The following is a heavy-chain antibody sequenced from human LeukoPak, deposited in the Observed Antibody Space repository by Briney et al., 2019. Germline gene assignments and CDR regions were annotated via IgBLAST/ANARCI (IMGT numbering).Heavy chain of an antibody. V-gene: IGHV3-53*01. CDR3: ARRAGEYSHPYDY. J-gene: IGHJ4*02. CDR1: GFPVSINS. D-gene: IGHD4-17*01. Sequence: GGSLRLSCTVSGFPVSINSMSWVRQAPGKGLEWVSFIYSGGNTHYSDSVKGRFTTSRDSSKNTLYLQMNSLRAEDTAVYYCARRAGEYSHPYDYWGQGTLVTVSS. CDR2: IYSGGNT.